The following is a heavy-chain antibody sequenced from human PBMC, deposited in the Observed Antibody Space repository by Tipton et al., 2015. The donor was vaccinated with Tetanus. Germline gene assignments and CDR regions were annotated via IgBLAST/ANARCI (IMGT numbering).Heavy chain of an antibody. CDR1: GGSISSSSYY. CDR3: ARHGSSIAARPARGWFDP. Sequence: LRLSCTVSGGSISSSSYYWGWIRQPPGKGLEWIGSIYYSGSTYYNPSLKSRVTISVDTSKNQFSLKLSSVTAADTAVYYCARHGSSIAARPARGWFDPWGQGTLVTVSS. V-gene: IGHV4-39*01. CDR2: IYYSGST. D-gene: IGHD6-6*01. J-gene: IGHJ5*02.